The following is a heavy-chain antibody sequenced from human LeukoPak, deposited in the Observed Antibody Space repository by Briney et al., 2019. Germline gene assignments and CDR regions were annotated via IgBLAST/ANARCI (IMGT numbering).Heavy chain of an antibody. CDR3: ARTAVDQDYFDY. V-gene: IGHV1-2*02. Sequence: GASVKASCKASGYTFTGSYMPWGRQAPGQGLEGRGWINPNSGGTNYAQKFQGRVTMTRDTYISTAYMELSRLRSDDTAVYYCARTAVDQDYFDYWGQGTLVTVSS. CDR2: INPNSGGT. J-gene: IGHJ4*02. D-gene: IGHD6-19*01. CDR1: GYTFTGSY.